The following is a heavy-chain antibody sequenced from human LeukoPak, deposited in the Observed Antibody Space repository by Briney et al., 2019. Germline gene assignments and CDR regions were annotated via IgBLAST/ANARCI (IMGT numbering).Heavy chain of an antibody. Sequence: PGGPLRLSCAASGFTFSTYGMHWVRQAPGKGLEWVAVIWYDGSNKYYADSVKGRFTISRDNSKNTLYLQMNSLRAEDTAVYYCARDLLGGGLDYSGQGTLVTVSS. J-gene: IGHJ4*02. CDR2: IWYDGSNK. CDR3: ARDLLGGGLDY. CDR1: GFTFSTYG. D-gene: IGHD3-16*01. V-gene: IGHV3-30*19.